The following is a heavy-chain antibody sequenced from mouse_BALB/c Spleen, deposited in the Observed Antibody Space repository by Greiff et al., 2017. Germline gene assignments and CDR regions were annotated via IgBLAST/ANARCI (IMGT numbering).Heavy chain of an antibody. CDR2: INSNGGST. CDR3: GREDYYYAMDY. CDR1: GFTFSSYG. V-gene: IGHV5-6-3*01. J-gene: IGHJ4*01. Sequence: EVMLVESGGGLVQPGGSLKLSCAASGFTFSSYGMSWVRQTPDKRLELVATINSNGGSTYYPDSVKGRFTISRDNAKNTLYLQMSSLKSEDTAMYYCGREDYYYAMDYWGQGTSVTVSS.